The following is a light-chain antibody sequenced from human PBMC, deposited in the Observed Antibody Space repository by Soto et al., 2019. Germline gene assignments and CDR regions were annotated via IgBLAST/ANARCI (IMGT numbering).Light chain of an antibody. V-gene: IGKV3-15*01. CDR3: LQHNSYLIT. CDR1: QSVSSN. CDR2: GAS. J-gene: IGKJ5*01. Sequence: EIVMTQSPATLSVSPGERATLSCRASQSVSSNLAWYQQKPGQAPRLLIYGASTRATGIPARFSGSGSGTEFTLTISSLQSEDFATYYCLQHNSYLITFGQGTRLEIK.